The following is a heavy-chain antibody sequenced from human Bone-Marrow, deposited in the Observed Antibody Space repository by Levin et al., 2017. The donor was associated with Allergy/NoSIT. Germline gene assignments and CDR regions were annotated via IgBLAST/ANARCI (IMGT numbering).Heavy chain of an antibody. CDR3: AKDRAGEPGYDY. D-gene: IGHD5-12*01. CDR2: INGRGDNT. Sequence: PGGSLRLSCAASGFTFSTYFMFWVRQAPGKSLEWLSAINGRGDNTYYADSVKGRFTISRDNSKNTLYLQMSSPRAEDTALYYCAKDRAGEPGYDYWGQGTLVTVSS. V-gene: IGHV3-23*01. J-gene: IGHJ4*02. CDR1: GFTFSTYF.